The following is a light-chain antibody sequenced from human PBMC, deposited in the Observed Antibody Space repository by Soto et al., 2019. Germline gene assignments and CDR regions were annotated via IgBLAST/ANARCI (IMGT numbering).Light chain of an antibody. CDR2: KAS. J-gene: IGKJ1*01. CDR3: QHYNSYSEA. CDR1: QTISSW. Sequence: DIQMTQSPSSLSASVGDRVTITVLASQTISSWLAWYQQKPGKAPKLLIYKASTLKSGVPSRFSGSGSGTEFTLTISSLQPDDFATYYCQHYNSYSEAFGQGTKVDIK. V-gene: IGKV1-5*03.